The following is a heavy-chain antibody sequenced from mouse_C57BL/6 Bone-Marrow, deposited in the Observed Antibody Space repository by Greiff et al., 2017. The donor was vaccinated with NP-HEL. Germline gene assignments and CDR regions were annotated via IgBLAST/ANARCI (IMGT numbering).Heavy chain of an antibody. J-gene: IGHJ3*01. CDR2: INPNYGTT. CDR3: ARMMFTTVVAKGAWFAY. D-gene: IGHD1-1*01. V-gene: IGHV1-39*01. Sequence: EVQLQQSGPELVKPGASVKISCKASGYSFTDYNMNWVKQSNGKSLEWIGVINPNYGTTSYNQKFKGKATLTVDQSSSTAYMQLNSLTSEDSAVYYCARMMFTTVVAKGAWFAYWGQGTLVTVSA. CDR1: GYSFTDYN.